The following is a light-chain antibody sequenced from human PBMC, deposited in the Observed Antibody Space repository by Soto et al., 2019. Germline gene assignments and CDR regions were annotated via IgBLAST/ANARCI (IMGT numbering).Light chain of an antibody. Sequence: DIQLTQSPSFLSASVGDRVTITCRASQGISSYLAWYQQKPGKAPKLLIYAASTLQSGVPSRFNGSGSGTEFTLTISSLQPEDFATYYCQQLNSYPITFGPGTKVDIK. J-gene: IGKJ3*01. CDR2: AAS. CDR1: QGISSY. CDR3: QQLNSYPIT. V-gene: IGKV1-9*01.